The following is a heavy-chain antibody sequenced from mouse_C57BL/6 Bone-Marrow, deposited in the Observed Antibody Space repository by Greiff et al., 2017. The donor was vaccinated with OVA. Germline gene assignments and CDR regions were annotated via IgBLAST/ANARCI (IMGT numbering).Heavy chain of an antibody. J-gene: IGHJ1*03. Sequence: EVQLQQSGPELVKPGASVKISCKASGYTFTDYYMNWVKQSHGQSLEWIGDINPNNGGTSYNQKFKGKATLTVDKSSSTAYMELRSLTSEDSAVYYCARRNLGYFDVWGTGTTVTVSS. V-gene: IGHV1-26*01. CDR3: ARRNLGYFDV. CDR2: INPNNGGT. CDR1: GYTFTDYY.